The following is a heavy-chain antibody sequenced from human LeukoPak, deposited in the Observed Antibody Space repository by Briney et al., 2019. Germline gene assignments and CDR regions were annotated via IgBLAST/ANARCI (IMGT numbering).Heavy chain of an antibody. V-gene: IGHV3-30*02. CDR3: ATGYSYGFALGTYYFYYMDV. J-gene: IGHJ6*03. CDR2: IRYDGSNK. D-gene: IGHD5-18*01. CDR1: GFTFSSYG. Sequence: GGSLRLSCAASGFTFSSYGMHWVRQAPGKGLEWVASIRYDGSNKYYADSVKGRFTISRDNSKNTLYLQMNSLRAEDTAVYYCATGYSYGFALGTYYFYYMDVWGKGTTVTVS.